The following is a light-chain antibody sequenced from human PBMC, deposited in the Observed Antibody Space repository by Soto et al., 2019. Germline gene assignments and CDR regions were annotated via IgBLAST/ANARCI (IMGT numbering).Light chain of an antibody. CDR1: QSVSSSY. V-gene: IGKV3-20*01. Sequence: EIVSTQSPATLSVSPGERATLSCRASQSVSSSYLAWYQQKPGQAPRLLIYGASSRATGIPDRFSGSGSGTDFTLTIRRLEPEDFAVYYCQQYGSSYPWTFGQGTKVDIK. J-gene: IGKJ1*01. CDR3: QQYGSSYPWT. CDR2: GAS.